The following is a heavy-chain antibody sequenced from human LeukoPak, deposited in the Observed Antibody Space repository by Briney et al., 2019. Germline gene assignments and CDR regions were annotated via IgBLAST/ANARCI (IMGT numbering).Heavy chain of an antibody. D-gene: IGHD3-22*01. CDR1: GVSISSYY. V-gene: IGHV4-59*01. CDR2: IYYSGST. J-gene: IGHJ6*02. CDR3: ARDRGSYYYDSSGPTGGYYYGMDV. Sequence: PSETLSLTCTASGVSISSYYWSWIRQPPGKGLEWIWYIYYSGSTNYNPSLKSRVTIPVDTSKNQFSLKLSSVTAADTAVYYCARDRGSYYYDSSGPTGGYYYGMDVWGQGTTVTVSS.